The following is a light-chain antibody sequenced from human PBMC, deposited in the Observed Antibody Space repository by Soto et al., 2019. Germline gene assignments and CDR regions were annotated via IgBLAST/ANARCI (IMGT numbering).Light chain of an antibody. CDR3: QRYGSSPLIT. CDR1: QSVSSSS. J-gene: IGKJ5*01. V-gene: IGKV3-20*01. CDR2: GTS. Sequence: ETVLTQAPGTLSLSPGERATLSCRASQSVSSSSLAWYQERPGQAPXLXXYGTSSRATGIPDRFSGSGSGTDFTLTISRLEPEDFAVYFCQRYGSSPLITFGQGTRLEIK.